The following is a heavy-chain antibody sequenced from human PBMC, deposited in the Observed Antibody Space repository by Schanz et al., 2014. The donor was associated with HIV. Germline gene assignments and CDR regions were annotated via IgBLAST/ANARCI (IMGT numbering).Heavy chain of an antibody. CDR1: GYTFTSYG. Sequence: QVQLVQSGAEMKKPGASVKVSCKASGYTFTSYGISWVRQAPGQGLEWMGWVSAYNGNIHYAQKFRGRVTMTTDTSTTTAAMELRSLRSDDTAVYFCARSNYDILMARAYYYYYGLDAWGQGTTVTVSS. J-gene: IGHJ6*02. CDR2: VSAYNGNI. D-gene: IGHD3-9*01. V-gene: IGHV1-18*01. CDR3: ARSNYDILMARAYYYYYGLDA.